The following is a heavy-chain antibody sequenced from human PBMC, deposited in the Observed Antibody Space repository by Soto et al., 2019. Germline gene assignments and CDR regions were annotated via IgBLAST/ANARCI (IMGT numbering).Heavy chain of an antibody. D-gene: IGHD3-10*01. CDR3: ATGGYYYGSGSSPYYGMDV. CDR2: IIPIFGTV. V-gene: IGHV1-69*01. Sequence: QVQLVQSGAEVKKPGSSVKVSCKASGGTFSSYAISWVRQVPGQGLEWMGGIIPIFGTVNYAQKFQGRVTITADESTSTAYMELSSLRSEDTAVYYCATGGYYYGSGSSPYYGMDVWGQGTTVTVSS. J-gene: IGHJ6*02. CDR1: GGTFSSYA.